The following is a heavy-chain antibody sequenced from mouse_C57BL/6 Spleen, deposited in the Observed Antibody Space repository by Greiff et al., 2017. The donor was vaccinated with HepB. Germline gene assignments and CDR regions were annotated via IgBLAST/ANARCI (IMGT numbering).Heavy chain of an antibody. CDR2: IDPSDSYT. J-gene: IGHJ2*01. CDR3: APGYFDY. CDR1: GYTFTSYW. Sequence: QVQLQQSGAELVMPGASVKLSCKASGYTFTSYWMHWVKQRPGQGLEWIGEIDPSDSYTNYNQKFKGKSTLTVDKSSSTAYMQRSSLTSEDSAVYYCAPGYFDYWGQGTTLTVSS. V-gene: IGHV1-69*01.